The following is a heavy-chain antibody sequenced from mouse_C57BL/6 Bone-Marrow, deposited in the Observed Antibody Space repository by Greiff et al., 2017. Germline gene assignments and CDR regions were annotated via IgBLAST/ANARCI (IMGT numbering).Heavy chain of an antibody. D-gene: IGHD3-1*01. CDR3: ARHGPFYYAMDY. CDR2: ISNGGGST. J-gene: IGHJ4*01. V-gene: IGHV5-12*01. CDR1: GFTFSDYY. Sequence: DVKLVESGGGLVQPGGSLKLSCAASGFTFSDYYMYWVRQTPEKRLEWVAYISNGGGSTYYPDTVKGRFTISRDNAKNTLYLQMSRLKSEDTAMYYCARHGPFYYAMDYWGQGTSVTVSS.